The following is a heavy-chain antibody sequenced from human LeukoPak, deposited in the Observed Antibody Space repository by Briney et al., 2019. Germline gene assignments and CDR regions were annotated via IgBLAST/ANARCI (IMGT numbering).Heavy chain of an antibody. D-gene: IGHD5-24*01. Sequence: PSETLSLTCTVSGGSISSSSYYWGWIRQPSGKGLEWIGSIYYSGSTYYNPSLKSRVTISVDTSKNQFSLKLSSVTAADTAVYYCARVEMATMDYWGQGTLVTVSS. CDR3: ARVEMATMDY. V-gene: IGHV4-39*01. J-gene: IGHJ4*02. CDR2: IYYSGST. CDR1: GGSISSSSYY.